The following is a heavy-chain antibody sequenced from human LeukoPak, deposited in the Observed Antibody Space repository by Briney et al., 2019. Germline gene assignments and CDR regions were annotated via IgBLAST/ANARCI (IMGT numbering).Heavy chain of an antibody. D-gene: IGHD3-10*01. J-gene: IGHJ5*02. CDR1: GFTFSSYE. Sequence: PGGSLRLSCAASGFTFSSYEMNWVRQAPGKGLEWVSYISSSGSTIYYADSVKGRFTISRGNAKNSLYLQMNSLRAEDTAVYYCARDYVSGSFGPWGQGTLVTVSS. CDR2: ISSSGSTI. V-gene: IGHV3-48*03. CDR3: ARDYVSGSFGP.